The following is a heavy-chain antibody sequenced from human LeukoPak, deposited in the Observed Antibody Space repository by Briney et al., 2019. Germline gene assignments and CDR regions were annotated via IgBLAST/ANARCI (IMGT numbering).Heavy chain of an antibody. V-gene: IGHV1-69*13. D-gene: IGHD1-26*01. CDR2: IIPIFGAA. CDR1: GGTFSSYA. CDR3: AREGSYSGKFDY. J-gene: IGHJ4*02. Sequence: GASVKVSCKASGGTFSSYAISWVRQAPGQGLEWMGGIIPIFGAANYAQKFQGRVTITADESTSTAYMELSSLRSEDTAVYYCAREGSYSGKFDYWGQGTLVTVSS.